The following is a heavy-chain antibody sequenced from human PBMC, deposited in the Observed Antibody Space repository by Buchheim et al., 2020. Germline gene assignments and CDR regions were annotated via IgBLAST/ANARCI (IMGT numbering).Heavy chain of an antibody. Sequence: QVQLVESGGGVVQPGRSLRLSCAASGFTFSSYGMHWVRQAPGKGLEWVAVISYDGSNKYYADSVKGRFTISRDNSKNTLYLQMNSLRAEDTAVYYCAKESRRYCSGGSCYYFDYWGQGTL. CDR1: GFTFSSYG. CDR2: ISYDGSNK. CDR3: AKESRRYCSGGSCYYFDY. D-gene: IGHD2-15*01. J-gene: IGHJ4*02. V-gene: IGHV3-30*18.